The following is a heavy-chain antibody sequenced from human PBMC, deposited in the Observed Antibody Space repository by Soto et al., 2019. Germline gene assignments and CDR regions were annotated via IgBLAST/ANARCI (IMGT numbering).Heavy chain of an antibody. D-gene: IGHD2-15*01. V-gene: IGHV1-69*01. CDR2: IIPIFGTA. J-gene: IGHJ3*02. CDR3: ARDLHPGYCSGGSCPLGLAFDI. CDR1: GGTFSSYA. Sequence: QVQLVQSGAEVKKPGSSVKVYCKASGGTFSSYAISWVRQAPGQGLEWMGGIIPIFGTANYAQKFQGRVTITADESTSTAYMELSSLRSEDTAVYYCARDLHPGYCSGGSCPLGLAFDIWGQGTMVTVSS.